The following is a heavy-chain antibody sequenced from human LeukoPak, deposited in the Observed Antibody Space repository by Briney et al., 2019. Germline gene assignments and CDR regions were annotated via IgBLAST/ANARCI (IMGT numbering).Heavy chain of an antibody. Sequence: PGGSLRLSCAASGFTFSSYGMHWVRQAPGKGLEWVAVISYDGSNKYYADSVKGRFTIPRDNSKNTLYLQMNSLRAEDTAVYYCAKDQGSKMTAAAGLYYYGMDVWGQGTTVTVSS. CDR3: AKDQGSKMTAAAGLYYYGMDV. CDR2: ISYDGSNK. V-gene: IGHV3-30*18. D-gene: IGHD6-13*01. CDR1: GFTFSSYG. J-gene: IGHJ6*02.